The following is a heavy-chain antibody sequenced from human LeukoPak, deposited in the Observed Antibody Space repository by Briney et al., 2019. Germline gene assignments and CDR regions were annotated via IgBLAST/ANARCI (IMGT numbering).Heavy chain of an antibody. Sequence: SETLSLTCSVSGGSITNYYWNWIRQPAGKGLEWIGRMYTSGNTNENPSLKNRITMSLDMSKNQFSLKLSSLTAADTAVYYCVKDRGNHVTDYWGQGTLVTVSS. CDR2: MYTSGNT. CDR3: VKDRGNHVTDY. J-gene: IGHJ4*02. V-gene: IGHV4-4*07. CDR1: GGSITNYY. D-gene: IGHD1-14*01.